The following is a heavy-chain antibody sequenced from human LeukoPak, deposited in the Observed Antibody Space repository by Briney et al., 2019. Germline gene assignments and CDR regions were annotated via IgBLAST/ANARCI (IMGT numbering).Heavy chain of an antibody. D-gene: IGHD5-18*01. V-gene: IGHV3-21*04. Sequence: GGSLRLSCAASGFTFTTYAISWVRQAPGKGLEWVSSIDSSSSYIYXADSVKGRFTISRDNAKNTLYLQMNSLRAEDTAVYYCAKDGYXXGXXEYYFDCWGQGTLVTVSS. CDR3: AKDGYXXGXXEYYFDC. CDR2: IDSSSSYI. J-gene: IGHJ4*02. CDR1: GFTFTTYA.